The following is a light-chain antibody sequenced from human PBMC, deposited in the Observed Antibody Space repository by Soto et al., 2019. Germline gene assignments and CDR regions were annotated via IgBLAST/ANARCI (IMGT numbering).Light chain of an antibody. CDR3: EQHYRAPLT. CDR2: WAS. J-gene: IGKJ4*01. CDR1: QNILYSSNNKNY. V-gene: IGKV4-1*01. Sequence: DIVMTQSPDSLAVSLGERATINCKSSQNILYSSNNKNYLAWYQQKPGQPPKLIIYWASTRESGVPDRFSGSGSETDFTLNISSLQAEDVAVYYCEQHYRAPLTFGGGTKVELK.